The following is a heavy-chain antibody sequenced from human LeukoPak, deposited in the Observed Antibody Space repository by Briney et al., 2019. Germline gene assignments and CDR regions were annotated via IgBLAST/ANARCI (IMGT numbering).Heavy chain of an antibody. CDR2: INSDGSIT. CDR1: GFTFTTYW. V-gene: IGHV3-74*01. Sequence: GGSLRLSCAASGFTFTTYWMHWVRQAPGKGLVWVSHINSDGSITSYADSVKGRFTISRDNSKNTLYLQMNSLRAEDTALYYCAKGGAVQLWLLPDFWGQGTLVTVSS. J-gene: IGHJ4*02. D-gene: IGHD1-1*01. CDR3: AKGGAVQLWLLPDF.